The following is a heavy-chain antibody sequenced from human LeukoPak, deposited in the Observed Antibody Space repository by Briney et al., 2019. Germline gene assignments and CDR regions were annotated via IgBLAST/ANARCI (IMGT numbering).Heavy chain of an antibody. Sequence: SETLSLTCTVSGYSISSGYYWGWIRQPPGKGLEWIGSIYHSGSTYYNPSLKSRVTISVDTSKNQFSLKLSSVTAADTAVYYCARVYCGGDCSPRTIYYYYMDVWGKGTTVTISS. D-gene: IGHD2-21*02. CDR2: IYHSGST. CDR1: GYSISSGYY. CDR3: ARVYCGGDCSPRTIYYYYMDV. J-gene: IGHJ6*03. V-gene: IGHV4-38-2*02.